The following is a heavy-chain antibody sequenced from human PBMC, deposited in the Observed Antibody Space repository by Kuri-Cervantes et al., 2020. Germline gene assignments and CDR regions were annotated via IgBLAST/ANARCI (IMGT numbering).Heavy chain of an antibody. V-gene: IGHV3-9*01. D-gene: IGHD3-10*01. J-gene: IGHJ3*02. CDR3: AKDIADGSGPEANASDI. Sequence: SLRLSCAASGFTFDDYAMHWVRQAPGKGLEWVSGISWNSGSIGYADSVKGRFTISRDNAKNSLYLQMNSLRAEDTVLYYCAKDIADGSGPEANASDIWGQGTMVTVSS. CDR2: ISWNSGSI. CDR1: GFTFDDYA.